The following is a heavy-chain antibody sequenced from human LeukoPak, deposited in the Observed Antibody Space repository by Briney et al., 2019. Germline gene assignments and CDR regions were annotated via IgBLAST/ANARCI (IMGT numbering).Heavy chain of an antibody. D-gene: IGHD4-11*01. CDR2: IQHSLT. CDR3: ATLMTTGDKFDS. V-gene: IGHV4-30-2*01. CDR1: GGSISSGIYS. J-gene: IGHJ4*02. Sequence: TLSLTCTVSGGSISSGIYSWSWIRQPPGKGLEWIGYIQHSLTSYNPSLKSRVTISVDRSKNQFSLKVSSVTAADTAVYYCATLMTTGDKFDSWGQGTLVTVSS.